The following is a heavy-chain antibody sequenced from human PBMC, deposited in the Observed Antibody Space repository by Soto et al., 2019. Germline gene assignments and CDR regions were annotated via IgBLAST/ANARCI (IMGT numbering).Heavy chain of an antibody. Sequence: QVQLVQSGAEEKKPGASVKVSCKASGYTFTSYAMHWVRQAPGQRLEWMGWINAGNGNTKYSQKFQGRVTITRDTSARTAYMERSSLRSEDTAVYYCARGLEMATLTDDYYGMDVWGQGTTVTVSS. J-gene: IGHJ6*02. CDR2: INAGNGNT. CDR3: ARGLEMATLTDDYYGMDV. V-gene: IGHV1-3*05. CDR1: GYTFTSYA. D-gene: IGHD5-12*01.